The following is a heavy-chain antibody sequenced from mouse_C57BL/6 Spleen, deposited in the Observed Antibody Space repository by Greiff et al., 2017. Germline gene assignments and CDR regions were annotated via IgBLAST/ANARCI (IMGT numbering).Heavy chain of an antibody. CDR3: ARVVYDGPFAY. J-gene: IGHJ3*01. Sequence: EVHLVESGPELVKPGASVKIPCKASGYTFTDYNMDWVKQSHGKSLEWIGDINPNNGGTIYNQKFKGKATLTVDKSSSTAYMELRSLTSEDTAVYYCARVVYDGPFAYWGKGTLVTVSA. D-gene: IGHD2-3*01. V-gene: IGHV1-18*01. CDR2: INPNNGGT. CDR1: GYTFTDYN.